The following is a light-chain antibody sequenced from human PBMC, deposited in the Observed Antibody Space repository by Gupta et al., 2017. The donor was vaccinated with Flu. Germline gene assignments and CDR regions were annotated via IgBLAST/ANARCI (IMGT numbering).Light chain of an antibody. Sequence: GDRVTITCRPSQGIGTNLAWYRHQPGKAPELLIYGASTLRSGVPSRFIGGRSETEFTLTITKVLHEDFATYYCQQCHLGPLTFGGGTTVQIK. J-gene: IGKJ4*01. V-gene: IGKV1-13*02. CDR3: QQCHLGPLT. CDR1: QGIGTN. CDR2: GAS.